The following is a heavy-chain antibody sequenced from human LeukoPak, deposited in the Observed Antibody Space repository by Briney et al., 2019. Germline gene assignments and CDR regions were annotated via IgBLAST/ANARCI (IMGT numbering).Heavy chain of an antibody. CDR3: TRDTPGIAASVSGG. CDR1: GFSVSHNY. V-gene: IGHV3-53*01. CDR2: IYSGGNT. J-gene: IGHJ4*02. Sequence: GGSLRLSCTAPGFSVSHNYMNWVRQAPGKGLEWVALIYSGGNTHYADSVKGRFTISRDNSKNTLYLQMSSLRVEDTAVYYCTRDTPGIAASVSGGWGQGTLVTVSS. D-gene: IGHD6-13*01.